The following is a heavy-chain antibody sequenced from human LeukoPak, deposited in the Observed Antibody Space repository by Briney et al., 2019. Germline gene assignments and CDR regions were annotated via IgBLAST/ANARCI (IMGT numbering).Heavy chain of an antibody. D-gene: IGHD1-26*01. V-gene: IGHV1-46*01. J-gene: IGHJ4*02. CDR1: GYSFTSYG. CDR3: ARDREWELLPVSASSNY. CDR2: INPSGGST. Sequence: ASVKVSCKASGYSFTSYGISWVRQAPGQGLEWMGIINPSGGSTSYAQKFQGRVTMTRDMSTSTVYMELSSLRSEDTAVYYCARDREWELLPVSASSNYWGQGTLVTVSS.